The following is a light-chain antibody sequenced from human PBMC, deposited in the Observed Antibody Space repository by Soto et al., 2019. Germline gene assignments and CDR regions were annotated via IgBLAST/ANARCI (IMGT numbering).Light chain of an antibody. CDR3: QQSDSMPWT. J-gene: IGKJ1*01. Sequence: DIQMTQSPSSLSASVGDRVTITCRASQSISGYLNWYQKKSGQAPRLLMYAASSLQSGVPSRFSGSGSGIDFTLTISSLQPEDSATYYCQQSDSMPWTFGQGTKVDIK. CDR1: QSISGY. V-gene: IGKV1-39*01. CDR2: AAS.